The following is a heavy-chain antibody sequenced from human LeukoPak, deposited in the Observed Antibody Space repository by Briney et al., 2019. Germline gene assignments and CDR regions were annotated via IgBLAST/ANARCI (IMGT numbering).Heavy chain of an antibody. CDR3: ARDPYYVSGTYRYFDL. V-gene: IGHV3-23*01. CDR2: ISGSGGRT. D-gene: IGHD3-10*01. Sequence: GGSLRLSCVASGLTVSSYSMNWVRQAPGKGLEWVSSISGSGGRTYYADSVKGRFTISRDNPENTLFLQMNSLRAEDTAVYYCARDPYYVSGTYRYFDLWGQGTLVTVSS. J-gene: IGHJ4*02. CDR1: GLTVSSYS.